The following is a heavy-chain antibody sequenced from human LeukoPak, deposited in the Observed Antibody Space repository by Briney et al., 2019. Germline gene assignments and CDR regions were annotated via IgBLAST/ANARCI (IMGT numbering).Heavy chain of an antibody. Sequence: SETLSPTCTVSGGSISSYYWSWIRQPPGRGLEWIGYIYYSGSTNYNPSLKSRVTISVDTSKNQFSLKLSSVIAADTAVYYCARMRLAFDIWGQGTMVTVSS. V-gene: IGHV4-59*12. D-gene: IGHD6-25*01. CDR1: GGSISSYY. CDR2: IYYSGST. J-gene: IGHJ3*02. CDR3: ARMRLAFDI.